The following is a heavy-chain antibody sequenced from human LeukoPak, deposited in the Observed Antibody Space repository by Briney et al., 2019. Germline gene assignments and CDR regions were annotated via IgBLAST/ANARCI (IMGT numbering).Heavy chain of an antibody. D-gene: IGHD2/OR15-2a*01. CDR3: ARENRSSFDY. CDR2: PYYRSKWYN. J-gene: IGHJ4*02. Sequence: RSQTLSLTCAISGDSFSSNSATWNWIRQSPSRGLEWLGRPYYRSKWYNDYAVSVKSRITINPDTSKNHFSLQLNSVTPEDTAVYYCARENRSSFDYWGQGTLVTVSS. CDR1: GDSFSSNSAT. V-gene: IGHV6-1*01.